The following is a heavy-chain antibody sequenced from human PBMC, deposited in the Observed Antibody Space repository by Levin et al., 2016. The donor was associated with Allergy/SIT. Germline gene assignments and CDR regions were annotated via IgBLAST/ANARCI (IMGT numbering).Heavy chain of an antibody. CDR2: IYYSGST. V-gene: IGHV4-59*08. J-gene: IGHJ3*02. Sequence: WIRQPPGKGLEWIGYIYYSGSTNYNPSLKSRVTISVDTSKNQFSLKLSSVTAADTAVYYCARQRLEYYYDSSGYYSGAFDIWGQGTMVTVSS. D-gene: IGHD3-22*01. CDR3: ARQRLEYYYDSSGYYSGAFDI.